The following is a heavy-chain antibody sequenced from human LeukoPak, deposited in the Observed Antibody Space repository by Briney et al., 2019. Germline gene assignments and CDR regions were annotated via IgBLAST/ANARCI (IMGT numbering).Heavy chain of an antibody. CDR2: IYYTGST. CDR1: GGSIRNYY. CDR3: AKDDGGYCSRTSCGDAYDI. J-gene: IGHJ3*02. Sequence: SETLSLTCTVSGGSIRNYYWSWIRQPPGKGLEWIGYIYYTGSTNYNPSLKSRVTISVDTSKNQFSLKLSSVTAADTAVYYCAKDDGGYCSRTSCGDAYDIWGQGTMVTVSS. D-gene: IGHD2-2*01. V-gene: IGHV4-59*01.